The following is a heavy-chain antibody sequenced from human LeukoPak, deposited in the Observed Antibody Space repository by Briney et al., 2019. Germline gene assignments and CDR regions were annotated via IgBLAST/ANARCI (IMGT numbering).Heavy chain of an antibody. Sequence: GGSLRLSCAASGFTFSSYATHWVRQAPGKGLEWVAVISYDGSNKYYADSVKGRFTISRDNSKNTLYLQMNSLRAEDTAVYYCAREDSSSSGYYYGMDVWGQGTTVTVSS. CDR3: AREDSSSSGYYYGMDV. CDR2: ISYDGSNK. J-gene: IGHJ6*02. CDR1: GFTFSSYA. V-gene: IGHV3-30-3*01. D-gene: IGHD6-6*01.